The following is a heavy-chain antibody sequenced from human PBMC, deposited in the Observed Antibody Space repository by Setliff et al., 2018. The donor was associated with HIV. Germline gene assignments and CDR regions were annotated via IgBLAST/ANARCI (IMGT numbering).Heavy chain of an antibody. Sequence: KTGGSLRLSCAASGFTFSDYYMSWIRQAPGKGLEWVSYITSSGSTIYYADSVKGRFTISRDNAKSSLYLQMNSLRAEDTAIYYCARDRERWLQSRLFDPWGQGTLVTVSS. CDR1: GFTFSDYY. V-gene: IGHV3-11*04. CDR3: ARDRERWLQSRLFDP. CDR2: ITSSGSTI. J-gene: IGHJ5*02. D-gene: IGHD4-4*01.